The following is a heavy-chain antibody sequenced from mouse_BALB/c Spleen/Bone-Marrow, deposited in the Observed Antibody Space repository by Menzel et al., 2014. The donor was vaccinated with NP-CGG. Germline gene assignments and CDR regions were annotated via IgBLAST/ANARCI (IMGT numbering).Heavy chain of an antibody. V-gene: IGHV3-5*02. J-gene: IGHJ2*01. D-gene: IGHD2-4*01. CDR1: GISITTGNYR. Sequence: EVQLQESGPGLVKPSQTVSLTCTVTGISITTGNYRWSWIRQFPGNKLEWIGYIYYSGTITYNPSLTSRTTITRDTSKNQFFLEMNSLTAEDIATYYCARGAMITTGYFDYWGQGTTLTVSS. CDR3: ARGAMITTGYFDY. CDR2: IYYSGTI.